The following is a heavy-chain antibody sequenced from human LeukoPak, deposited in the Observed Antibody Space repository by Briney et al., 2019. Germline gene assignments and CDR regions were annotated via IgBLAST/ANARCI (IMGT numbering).Heavy chain of an antibody. CDR1: GGTFSSYA. V-gene: IGHV1-69*13. CDR2: IIPIFGTA. D-gene: IGHD2-21*02. J-gene: IGHJ6*02. CDR3: ATQNCGGDCWGLYGMDV. Sequence: SVKVSCKASGGTFSSYAISWVRQAPGQGLEWMGGIIPIFGTANYAQKFQGRVTITADESTSTAYMELSSLRSEDTAVYYCATQNCGGDCWGLYGMDVWGQGTTVTVSS.